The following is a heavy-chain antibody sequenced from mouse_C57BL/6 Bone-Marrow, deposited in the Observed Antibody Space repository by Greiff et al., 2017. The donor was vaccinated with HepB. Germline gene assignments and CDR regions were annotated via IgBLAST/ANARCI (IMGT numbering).Heavy chain of an antibody. D-gene: IGHD3-3*01. J-gene: IGHJ2*01. V-gene: IGHV5-4*01. CDR1: GFTFSSYA. CDR2: ISDGGSYT. CDR3: AGDRDRGGYFDY. Sequence: EVKLMESGGGLVKPGGSLKLSCAASGFTFSSYAMPWVRQTPEKRLEWVATISDGGSYTYYPDNVKGRFTISRDNAKNNLNLQMSHLKSEDTAMYYCAGDRDRGGYFDYWGRGTTLTVSS.